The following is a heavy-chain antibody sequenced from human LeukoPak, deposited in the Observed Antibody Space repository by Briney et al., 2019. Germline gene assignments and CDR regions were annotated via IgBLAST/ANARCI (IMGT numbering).Heavy chain of an antibody. Sequence: VKVSCKASGYTFTGYYMHWVRQAPGQGLEWMGWINPNSGGTNYAQKFQGRVTMTRDTPISTAYMELSRLRSDDTAVYYCARDRWGYCSGGSCYLNNWFDPWGQGTLVTVSS. CDR1: GYTFTGYY. D-gene: IGHD2-15*01. CDR3: ARDRWGYCSGGSCYLNNWFDP. CDR2: INPNSGGT. J-gene: IGHJ5*02. V-gene: IGHV1-2*02.